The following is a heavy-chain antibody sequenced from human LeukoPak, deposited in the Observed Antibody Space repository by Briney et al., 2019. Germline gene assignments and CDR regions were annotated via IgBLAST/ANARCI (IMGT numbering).Heavy chain of an antibody. Sequence: SETLSLTCTVSGGSISTYYWSWIRQPPGKGLEWIGYIYYSGSTNYNPSLKSRVTISVDTSKNQFSLKLSSVTAADTAVYYCARLTYYYDSSGYYYALDYWGQGTLVTVSS. J-gene: IGHJ4*02. V-gene: IGHV4-59*01. CDR1: GGSISTYY. CDR2: IYYSGST. CDR3: ARLTYYYDSSGYYYALDY. D-gene: IGHD3-22*01.